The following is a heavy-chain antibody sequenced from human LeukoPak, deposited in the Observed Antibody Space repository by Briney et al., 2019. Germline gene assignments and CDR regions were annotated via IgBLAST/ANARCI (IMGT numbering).Heavy chain of an antibody. CDR2: ISASGDST. D-gene: IGHD6-13*01. CDR3: AKKFGGSSSWYYFDY. Sequence: PGGSLRLSCAASAFTFSSYAMSWVRQASGKGLEWVSAISASGDSTYYADSVKGRFTISRDNSKNTLYLQMDSLRAEDTAVYYCAKKFGGSSSWYYFDYWGQGTLVTVSS. V-gene: IGHV3-23*01. J-gene: IGHJ4*02. CDR1: AFTFSSYA.